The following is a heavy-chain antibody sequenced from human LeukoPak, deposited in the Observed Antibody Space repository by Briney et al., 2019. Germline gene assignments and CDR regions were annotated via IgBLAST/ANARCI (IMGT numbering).Heavy chain of an antibody. D-gene: IGHD2-2*01. Sequence: GGSLRLSCAASGFTFSSYSMNWVRQAPGKGLEWVSSISSSSSYIYYADSVKGRFTISRDNAKNSLYLQMNSLRAEDTAVYYCASPYCSSTSCHPWGQGTLVTVSS. V-gene: IGHV3-21*01. J-gene: IGHJ5*02. CDR3: ASPYCSSTSCHP. CDR2: ISSSSSYI. CDR1: GFTFSSYS.